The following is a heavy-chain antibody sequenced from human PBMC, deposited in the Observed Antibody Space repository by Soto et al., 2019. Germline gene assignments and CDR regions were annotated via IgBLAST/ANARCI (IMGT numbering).Heavy chain of an antibody. Sequence: QVQLVESGGGVVQPGRSLRLSCAASGFTFSSYGMHWVRQAPGKGLEWVAVISYDGSNKYYADSVKGRFTISRDNSKTPLYLQMNRVRAEDTAVYYCAKEGNGRITMVRGVIMSYWGQGTLVTVSS. CDR3: AKEGNGRITMVRGVIMSY. V-gene: IGHV3-30*18. D-gene: IGHD3-10*01. J-gene: IGHJ1*01. CDR2: ISYDGSNK. CDR1: GFTFSSYG.